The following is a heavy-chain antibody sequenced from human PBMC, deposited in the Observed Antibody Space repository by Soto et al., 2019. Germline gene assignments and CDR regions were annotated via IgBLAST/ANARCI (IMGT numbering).Heavy chain of an antibody. Sequence: QVQLVESGGGVVQPGRSLRPSCAAAGFTVTTYGMQWVRQAPGKGLEWVARLTHDGSRDFYADSVKGRFTISRDTSKNTLYLQMNSLRPEDTAVYYCASIADYWGQGTLVTVSS. J-gene: IGHJ4*02. CDR1: GFTVTTYG. D-gene: IGHD2-21*01. CDR3: ASIADY. V-gene: IGHV3-30*03. CDR2: LTHDGSRD.